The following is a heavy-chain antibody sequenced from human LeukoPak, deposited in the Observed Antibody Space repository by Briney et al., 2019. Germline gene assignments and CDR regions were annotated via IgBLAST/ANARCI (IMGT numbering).Heavy chain of an antibody. CDR2: IYYSGST. J-gene: IGHJ4*02. V-gene: IGHV4-30-4*01. D-gene: IGHD3-10*01. CDR1: GGSISSGDYY. CDR3: GRGRGSGSLCFDY. Sequence: SQTLSLTCTVSGGSISSGDYYWSWIRQPPGKGLEYIGYIYYSGSTYYNPSLKSRVTISVDTSKTQFSLKLSSVTAADTAVYYCGRGRGSGSLCFDYWGQGTLVTVSS.